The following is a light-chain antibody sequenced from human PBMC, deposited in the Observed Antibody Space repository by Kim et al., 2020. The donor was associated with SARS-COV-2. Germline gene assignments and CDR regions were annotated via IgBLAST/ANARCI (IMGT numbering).Light chain of an antibody. CDR3: QKYGSLPFI. CDR1: QSISSNY. J-gene: IGKJ4*01. Sequence: EIVLTQSPVTLSLSPGERATLSCRASQSISSNYLAWYQQKPGQAPRLLLFGASNRATGIPDRFSASGSGTDFTLTISRLEPEDFALYYCQKYGSLPFIFGGGTKVDIK. CDR2: GAS. V-gene: IGKV3-20*01.